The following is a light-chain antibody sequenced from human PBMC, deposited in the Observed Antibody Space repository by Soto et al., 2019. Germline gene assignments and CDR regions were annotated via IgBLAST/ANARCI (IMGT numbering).Light chain of an antibody. V-gene: IGKV1-39*01. Sequence: DTQITDSPSSLSASVGEGVTITCRASRSISSYLNWYQKKPGKAPKLLIYAASSLQSGVPSRLSGGGSGSDFTLTIRSLQPEYFATYYCQQSYSTHTFGQGTRLEIK. CDR3: QQSYSTHT. J-gene: IGKJ5*01. CDR1: RSISSY. CDR2: AAS.